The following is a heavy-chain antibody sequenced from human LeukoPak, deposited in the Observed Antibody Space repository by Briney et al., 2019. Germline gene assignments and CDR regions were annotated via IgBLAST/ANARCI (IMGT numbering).Heavy chain of an antibody. CDR1: GVSITSYY. J-gene: IGHJ3*02. CDR3: ATTYYYGSGSYNAFES. D-gene: IGHD3-10*01. Sequence: PSETLSLTCTVSGVSITSYYWSWIRQPPGKGLEWIGYIYYSGSTNYNPSLKSRFTISVDTSKNQFSLKLSSVTAADTAVYYCATTYYYGSGSYNAFESRGQGTMVSSSS. V-gene: IGHV4-59*01. CDR2: IYYSGST.